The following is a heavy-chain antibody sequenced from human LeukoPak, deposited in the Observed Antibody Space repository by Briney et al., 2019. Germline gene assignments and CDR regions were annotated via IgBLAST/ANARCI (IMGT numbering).Heavy chain of an antibody. D-gene: IGHD1-26*01. J-gene: IGHJ4*02. V-gene: IGHV3-74*01. CDR2: INSDGSST. Sequence: GGSLRLSCAASGFTFSSYWMHWVRQAPGKGLVWVSRINSDGSSTSYADSVKGRFTISRDNAKNTLHLQMNSLRAEDAAVYYCATPRGSGSYLAFDYWGQGTLVTVSS. CDR3: ATPRGSGSYLAFDY. CDR1: GFTFSSYW.